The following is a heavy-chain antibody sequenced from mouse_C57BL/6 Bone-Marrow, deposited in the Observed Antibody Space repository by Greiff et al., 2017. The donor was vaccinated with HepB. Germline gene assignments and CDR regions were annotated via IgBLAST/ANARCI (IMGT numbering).Heavy chain of an antibody. V-gene: IGHV7-3*01. D-gene: IGHD2-5*01. Sequence: EVMLVESGGGLVQPGGSLSLPCAASGFTFTDYYMSWVRQPPGKALEWLGFIRNKANGYTTEYSASVKGRFTISRDNSQSILYLQMNALRAEDSATYYCANYYSNYYAMDYWGQGTSVTVSS. J-gene: IGHJ4*01. CDR1: GFTFTDYY. CDR2: IRNKANGYTT. CDR3: ANYYSNYYAMDY.